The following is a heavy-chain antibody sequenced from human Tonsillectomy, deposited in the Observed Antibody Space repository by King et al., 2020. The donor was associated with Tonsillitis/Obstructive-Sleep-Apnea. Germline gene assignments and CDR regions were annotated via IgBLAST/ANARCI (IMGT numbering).Heavy chain of an antibody. CDR3: AREGYSAHVGWFDP. CDR1: GYSFTSYW. D-gene: IGHD5-12*01. V-gene: IGHV5-10-1*01. Sequence: QLVQSGAEVKKPGESLRISCKGSGYSFTSYWISWVRQMPGKGLECMGRIDPSDSDTNYSPSFQGHVTISADKSIRTAYLQWSSLKAPDSAIYYCAREGYSAHVGWFDPWGQGTLVIVSS. J-gene: IGHJ5*02. CDR2: IDPSDSDT.